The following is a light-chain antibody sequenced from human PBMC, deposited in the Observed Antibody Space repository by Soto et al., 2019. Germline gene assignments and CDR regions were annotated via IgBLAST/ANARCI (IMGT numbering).Light chain of an antibody. CDR3: QPYNNWPLT. CDR1: QTVGSN. J-gene: IGKJ4*01. V-gene: IGKV3-15*01. Sequence: EVVLTQSPATLSVSPGERATLSCRASQTVGSNLAWYQHKPGQAPRLLISGASTRATGVPVRFSGSGSGTEFALTISGLQSEDFAVYYCQPYNNWPLTFGGGTKVDIK. CDR2: GAS.